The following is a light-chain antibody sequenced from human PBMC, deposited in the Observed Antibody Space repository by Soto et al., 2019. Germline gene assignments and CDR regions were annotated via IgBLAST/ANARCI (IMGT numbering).Light chain of an antibody. J-gene: IGKJ5*01. CDR1: PDITNY. CDR2: DGS. CDR3: QQFDSLPIT. V-gene: IGKV1-33*01. Sequence: DIQMTQSPSSLSASVGDRVTITCQASPDITNYLNWYQQKPGKAPRLLVYDGSNLDTGVPSRFSGSGSGTHFSFAISSLPPEDSATYYCQQFDSLPITFGQGTRLEI.